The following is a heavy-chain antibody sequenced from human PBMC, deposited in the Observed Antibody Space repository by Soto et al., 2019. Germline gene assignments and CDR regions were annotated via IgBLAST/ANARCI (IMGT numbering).Heavy chain of an antibody. V-gene: IGHV1-69*13. CDR1: GGTFSSYA. J-gene: IGHJ5*02. Sequence: ASVKVSCKASGGTFSSYAISWVRQAPGQGLEWMGGIIPIFGTANYAQKFQGRVTITADESTSTAYMELSSLRSEDTAVYYCARYTYYDSSGYYDGNWFDPWGQGTLVTVSS. D-gene: IGHD3-22*01. CDR3: ARYTYYDSSGYYDGNWFDP. CDR2: IIPIFGTA.